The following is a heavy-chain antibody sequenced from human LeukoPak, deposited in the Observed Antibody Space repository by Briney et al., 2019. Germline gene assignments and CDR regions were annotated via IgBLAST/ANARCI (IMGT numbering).Heavy chain of an antibody. Sequence: GGSLRLSCAASGFTFSNYAMSWVRQVPGKGLEWVSGISGSGGSTHYADSVKGRFTISRDNSKNTLYLQMNSLRAEDTAVYYCAREQPPGVYFDCWGQGALVTVSS. CDR2: ISGSGGST. V-gene: IGHV3-23*01. D-gene: IGHD1-14*01. CDR1: GFTFSNYA. CDR3: AREQPPGVYFDC. J-gene: IGHJ4*02.